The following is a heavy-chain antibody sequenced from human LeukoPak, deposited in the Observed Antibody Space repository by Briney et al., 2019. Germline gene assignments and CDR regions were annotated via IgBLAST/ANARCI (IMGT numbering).Heavy chain of an antibody. Sequence: SETLSLTCAVYGGPFSGYYWSWIRQPPGKGLEWIGEINHSGSTNYNPSLRSRVTMSVDTSKNQFSLKFTSMTAADTAVYYCARSSKTQWLSPGDGFDIWGRGTLVTVSS. CDR3: ARSSKTQWLSPGDGFDI. CDR1: GGPFSGYY. CDR2: INHSGST. D-gene: IGHD6-19*01. V-gene: IGHV4-34*01. J-gene: IGHJ3*02.